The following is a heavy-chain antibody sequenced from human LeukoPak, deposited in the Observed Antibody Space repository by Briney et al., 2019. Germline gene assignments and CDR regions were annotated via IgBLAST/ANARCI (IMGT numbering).Heavy chain of an antibody. CDR1: GYTFTSYG. Sequence: ASAKVSCKASGYTFTSYGISWVRQAPGQGLEWMGWISAYNGNTNYAQKLQGRVTMTTDTSTSTAYMELRSLRSDDTAVYYCARDSPASGIAPTFDPWGQGTLVTVSS. J-gene: IGHJ5*02. V-gene: IGHV1-18*01. CDR3: ARDSPASGIAPTFDP. D-gene: IGHD6-13*01. CDR2: ISAYNGNT.